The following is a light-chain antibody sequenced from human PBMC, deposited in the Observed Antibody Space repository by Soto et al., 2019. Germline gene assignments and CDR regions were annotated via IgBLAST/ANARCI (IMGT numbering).Light chain of an antibody. J-gene: IGKJ1*01. CDR2: AAS. CDR1: QGIKND. Sequence: AIQMTQSPSSLSASVGSRVTMTCRASQGIKNDLAWYQQKPGKAPQVLIFAASSLQSGVPSRFSGSGSGTAFTLTINSLQPEDSATYYCLQDYNYPRTFGQGTKVEI. CDR3: LQDYNYPRT. V-gene: IGKV1-6*01.